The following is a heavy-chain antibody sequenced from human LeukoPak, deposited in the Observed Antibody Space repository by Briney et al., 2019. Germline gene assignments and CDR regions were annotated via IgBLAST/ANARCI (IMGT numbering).Heavy chain of an antibody. CDR1: GYTFTDYY. CDR2: INPDSGGT. J-gene: IGHJ4*02. Sequence: GASVQVSCKASGYTFTDYYMHWVRQAPGQGLEWIGRINPDSGGTNSAQKFQGRVTVTRDTSISTTYMELSSLRSDETAVYYCARAKEKSIAARYFDYWGQGTLVTVSS. CDR3: ARAKEKSIAARYFDY. D-gene: IGHD6-6*01. V-gene: IGHV1-2*06.